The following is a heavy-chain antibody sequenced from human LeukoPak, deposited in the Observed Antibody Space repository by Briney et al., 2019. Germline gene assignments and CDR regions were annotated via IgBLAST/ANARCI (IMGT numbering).Heavy chain of an antibody. D-gene: IGHD4-17*01. V-gene: IGHV3-11*01. Sequence: GGSLRLSCAASGFTFSDYYMSWIRQAPGKGLEWVSYISSSGSTIYYADSVKGRFTISRDNAKNSLYLQMNSLRAEDTAVYYCLAGALSLYFDYWGQGTLVTVSS. J-gene: IGHJ4*02. CDR2: ISSSGSTI. CDR1: GFTFSDYY. CDR3: LAGALSLYFDY.